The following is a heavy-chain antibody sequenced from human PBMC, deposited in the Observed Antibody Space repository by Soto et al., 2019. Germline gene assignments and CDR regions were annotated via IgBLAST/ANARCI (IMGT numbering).Heavy chain of an antibody. CDR1: GFTFSSHW. CDR3: ARDSSPYYDFWSGFYTYFDY. J-gene: IGHJ4*02. D-gene: IGHD3-3*01. V-gene: IGHV3-74*01. Sequence: PGGSLRLSCAASGFTFSSHWMHWVRQAPGKGLVWVSRINSDGSSTNYADSVKGRFTISRDNAKNTLYLQMNSLRADDTAVYYCARDSSPYYDFWSGFYTYFDYWGQGVQVTVS. CDR2: INSDGSST.